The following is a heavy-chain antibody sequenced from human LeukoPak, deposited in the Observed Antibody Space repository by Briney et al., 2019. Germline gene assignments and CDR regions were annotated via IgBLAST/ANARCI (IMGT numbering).Heavy chain of an antibody. J-gene: IGHJ4*02. V-gene: IGHV3-15*01. Sequence: GGSLRLSCAASGFTFSNAWMSWVRQAPGKGLEWVGRIKSKTDGGTTDYAAPVKGRFTISRDDSKNTLYLQMNSLKTEDTPVYCCTHRITIFGVVIPLGYWGQGTLVTVSS. D-gene: IGHD3-3*01. CDR3: THRITIFGVVIPLGY. CDR2: IKSKTDGGTT. CDR1: GFTFSNAW.